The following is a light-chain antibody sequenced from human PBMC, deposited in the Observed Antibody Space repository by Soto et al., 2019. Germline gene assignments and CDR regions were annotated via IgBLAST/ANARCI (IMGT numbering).Light chain of an antibody. CDR2: DAS. Sequence: DIQLTQTPSTLSASVGDEVTITCRASQTISRWLAWYQQKPGRAPKLLIYDASTLESGVPSRFSGSGSEPEFTLSISRLQPDDFATYFCHSGAFGQGTRL. V-gene: IGKV1-5*01. CDR3: HSGA. CDR1: QTISRW. J-gene: IGKJ5*01.